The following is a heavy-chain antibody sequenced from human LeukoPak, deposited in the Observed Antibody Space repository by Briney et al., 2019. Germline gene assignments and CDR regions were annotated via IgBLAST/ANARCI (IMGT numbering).Heavy chain of an antibody. D-gene: IGHD3-22*01. CDR2: INGSGGST. Sequence: PGGSLRLSCAASGFTFSSYAMNWVRQAPGKGLEWVSGINGSGGSTYYAGSVKGRFTISRDNSKNTLYLQMNSLRAEDTAVYYCARGVYDSSGYYLTPFDYWGQGTLVTVSS. V-gene: IGHV3-23*01. CDR3: ARGVYDSSGYYLTPFDY. CDR1: GFTFSSYA. J-gene: IGHJ4*02.